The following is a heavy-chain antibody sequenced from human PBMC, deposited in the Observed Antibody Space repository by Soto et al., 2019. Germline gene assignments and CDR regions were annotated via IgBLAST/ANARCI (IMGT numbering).Heavy chain of an antibody. J-gene: IGHJ3*02. CDR2: IRKDGSQR. CDR3: ARDVSPGSSGLYFDAFEI. Sequence: EVHLVESGGGLVQPGGSLTLSCAASVFAFSSYWMTWVRQAPGKGLEWVANIRKDGSQRSYLDSVRGRFTISRDNSKNSLYLQMNSLRAEDTALYFCARDVSPGSSGLYFDAFEIWGQGTMVTVSS. V-gene: IGHV3-7*05. CDR1: VFAFSSYW. D-gene: IGHD6-25*01.